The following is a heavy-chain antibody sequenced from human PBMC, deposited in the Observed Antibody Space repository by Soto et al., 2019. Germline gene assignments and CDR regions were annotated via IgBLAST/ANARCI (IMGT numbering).Heavy chain of an antibody. J-gene: IGHJ4*02. CDR1: GDTFTGYT. D-gene: IGHD3-10*01. Sequence: QVQLEQSGAEVKKPGSSVKVSCKASGDTFTGYTVTWVRQAPGQGLEWLGRIIPMLGASNYALRFQGRVSIMADKPAPTGYMEVMRLTAEHTAVYYCARRRGRYYTTFDDWGQGTLVTVSS. CDR3: ARRRGRYYTTFDD. V-gene: IGHV1-69*08. CDR2: IIPMLGAS.